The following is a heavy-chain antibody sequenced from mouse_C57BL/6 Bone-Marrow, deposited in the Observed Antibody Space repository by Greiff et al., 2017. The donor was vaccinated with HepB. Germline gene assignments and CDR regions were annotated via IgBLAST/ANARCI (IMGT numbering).Heavy chain of an antibody. J-gene: IGHJ4*01. CDR1: GFTFSDYY. D-gene: IGHD1-1*01. V-gene: IGHV5-12*01. CDR2: ISNGGGST. Sequence: EVQVVESGGGLVQPGGSLKLSCAASGFTFSDYYMYWVRQTPEKRLEWVAYISNGGGSTYYPDTVKGRFTISRDNAKNTLYLQMSRLKSEDTAMYYCARLYYGSSPFAMDYWGQGTSVTVSS. CDR3: ARLYYGSSPFAMDY.